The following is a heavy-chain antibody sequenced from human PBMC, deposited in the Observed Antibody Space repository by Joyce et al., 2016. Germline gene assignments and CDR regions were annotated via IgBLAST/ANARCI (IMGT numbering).Heavy chain of an antibody. CDR2: ISQSWAS. Sequence: QLQLHESGPGLVKPSETLSLTCSVSGDSISSSPYYWAWVRQSPGKGLEWIGQISQSWASFYNPPLRSRVNMPVDTSTNQFSLDLSAVTATDTAGYVCARHRPPVNKKSDYFFDNWGRGTLVTVSS. D-gene: IGHD1/OR15-1a*01. J-gene: IGHJ4*02. CDR1: GDSISSSPYY. CDR3: ARHRPPVNKKSDYFFDN. V-gene: IGHV4-39*01.